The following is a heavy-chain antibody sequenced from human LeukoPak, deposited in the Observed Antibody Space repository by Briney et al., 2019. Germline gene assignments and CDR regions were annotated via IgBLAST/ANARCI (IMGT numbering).Heavy chain of an antibody. V-gene: IGHV3-23*01. CDR2: ISGSGGST. Sequence: GGSLRLSCAASGFTFSSYAMSWVRQAPGKGLEWVSAISGSGGSTYYADSVKGRFTISRDNSKNTLYLQMNSLRAEDTAVYYCAKGTLVDDFWSEIYYFDYWGQGTLVTASS. CDR1: GFTFSSYA. CDR3: AKGTLVDDFWSEIYYFDY. J-gene: IGHJ4*02. D-gene: IGHD3-3*01.